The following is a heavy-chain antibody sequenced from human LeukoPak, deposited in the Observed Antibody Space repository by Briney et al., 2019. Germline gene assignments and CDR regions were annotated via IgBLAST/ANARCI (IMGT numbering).Heavy chain of an antibody. CDR3: AHRSLEERMATVTTGFDY. D-gene: IGHD4-17*01. CDR1: GFSLSTSGVG. V-gene: IGHV2-5*02. CDR2: IYWDDNK. J-gene: IGHJ4*02. Sequence: ESGPTLVKPTQTLTLTCTFSGFSLSTSGVGVAWIRQPPGKALEWLALIYWDDNKPYSPSLKNRLAITKDTSKNQVVLTMTNMDPVDTATYYCAHRSLEERMATVTTGFDYWGQGILVTVSS.